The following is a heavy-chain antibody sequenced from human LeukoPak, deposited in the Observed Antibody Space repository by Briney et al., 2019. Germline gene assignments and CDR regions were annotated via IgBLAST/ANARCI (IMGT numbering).Heavy chain of an antibody. V-gene: IGHV3-74*01. J-gene: IGHJ4*02. CDR3: TRDLMDYDYGDKGGNY. CDR2: INSDGSNT. CDR1: GFAFSSHW. D-gene: IGHD4-23*01. Sequence: GGSLRLSCAASGFAFSSHWTHCARQVPGKGLVWVSRINSDGSNTIYADSVEGRFTISRDNAKNTLYLQMNSLRAEDTAVYYCTRDLMDYDYGDKGGNYWGQGTLVTVSS.